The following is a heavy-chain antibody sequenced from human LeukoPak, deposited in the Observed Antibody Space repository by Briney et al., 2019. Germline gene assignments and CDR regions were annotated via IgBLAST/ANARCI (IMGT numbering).Heavy chain of an antibody. CDR1: GYSFTSYW. J-gene: IGHJ6*04. V-gene: IGHV5-51*01. CDR3: ARSYYDILTGYSATSHYGMDV. Sequence: GESLKISCQGSGYSFTSYWIGWVRQMPGKGLEWMGIIYPGDSDTRYSPSFQGQVTISADKSISTAYLQWSSLKASDTAMYHCARSYYDILTGYSATSHYGMDVWGKGTTVTVSS. CDR2: IYPGDSDT. D-gene: IGHD3-9*01.